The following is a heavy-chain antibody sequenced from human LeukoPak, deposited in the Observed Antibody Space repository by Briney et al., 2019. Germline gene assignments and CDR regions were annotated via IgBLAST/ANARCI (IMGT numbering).Heavy chain of an antibody. Sequence: GGSLRLSCAASGFTFSSYAMSWVRQAPGKGLEWVSAISGSGGSTYCADSVKGRFTISRDNSKNTLYLQMNSLRAEDTAVYYRAKGDYDSSGYHGWHAFDIWGQGTMVTVSS. V-gene: IGHV3-23*01. CDR2: ISGSGGST. CDR3: AKGDYDSSGYHGWHAFDI. CDR1: GFTFSSYA. J-gene: IGHJ3*02. D-gene: IGHD3-22*01.